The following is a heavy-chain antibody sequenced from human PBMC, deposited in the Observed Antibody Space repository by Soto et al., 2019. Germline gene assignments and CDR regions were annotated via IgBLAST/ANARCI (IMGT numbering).Heavy chain of an antibody. J-gene: IGHJ4*02. Sequence: QVQLVQSEGEVKKPGASVKISCRASGYTFTSYAINWVRQAPGQGLEWMGWISAPSGNTNYAQKVKGRVTMTTDTSTSTAYMELSSLRSDDTAIYYCARIAASGIVHDFDFWGQGTLVTVSS. CDR3: ARIAASGIVHDFDF. D-gene: IGHD6-13*01. CDR1: GYTFTSYA. CDR2: ISAPSGNT. V-gene: IGHV1-18*01.